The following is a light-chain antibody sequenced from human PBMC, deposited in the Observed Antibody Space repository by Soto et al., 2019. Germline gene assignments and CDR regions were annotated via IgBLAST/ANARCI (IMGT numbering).Light chain of an antibody. CDR3: QQYNNWPFS. CDR1: QGVTTN. V-gene: IGKV3-15*01. CDR2: DVS. J-gene: IGKJ5*01. Sequence: EVVMTQSPASLSASPGERVTLSCRASQGVTTNFAWYQQKSGQSPRLLIYDVSTRATGVPARFSGTGSETDFTLTISGLQSEDSAVYFCQQYNNWPFSFGQGTRLEI.